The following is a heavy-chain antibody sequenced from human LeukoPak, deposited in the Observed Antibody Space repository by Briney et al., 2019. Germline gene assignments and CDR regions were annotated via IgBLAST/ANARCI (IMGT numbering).Heavy chain of an antibody. J-gene: IGHJ4*02. Sequence: GASVKVSCKASGYTFTSYYMHWVRQAPGQGLEWMGIINPSGGSTSYAQKFQGRVTMTRDTSTSTVYMELNSLRAEDTAVYYCAKDRGYYYDSSGYSSLFDYWGQGTLVTVSS. V-gene: IGHV1-46*01. D-gene: IGHD3-22*01. CDR3: AKDRGYYYDSSGYSSLFDY. CDR1: GYTFTSYY. CDR2: INPSGGST.